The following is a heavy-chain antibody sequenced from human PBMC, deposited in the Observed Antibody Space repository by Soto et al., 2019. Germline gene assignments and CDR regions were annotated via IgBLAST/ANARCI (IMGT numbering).Heavy chain of an antibody. Sequence: ASVKVSCKASGYTFTSYGISWVRQAPGQGLEWMGWISAYNGNTNYAQKLQGRVTMTTDTSTSTAYMELRSLRSDDTAVYYCARDFLYCSGGSCYSDYYYYGMDVWGQGTTVTVSS. J-gene: IGHJ6*02. V-gene: IGHV1-18*01. CDR2: ISAYNGNT. CDR1: GYTFTSYG. CDR3: ARDFLYCSGGSCYSDYYYYGMDV. D-gene: IGHD2-15*01.